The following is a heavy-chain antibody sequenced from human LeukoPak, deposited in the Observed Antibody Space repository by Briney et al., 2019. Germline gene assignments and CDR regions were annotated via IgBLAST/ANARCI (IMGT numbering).Heavy chain of an antibody. CDR3: GRREYGVGFQH. Sequence: SETLSLTCTVSGGSINSRSDYWGWIRQPPGKGLEWIGSIYYSGSTHYNPSLKSRVTISVDTSKNLFSLDLTSVTAPDTAVYYCGRREYGVGFQHWGQGTPVTVSS. CDR1: GGSINSRSDY. CDR2: IYYSGST. D-gene: IGHD2-8*01. V-gene: IGHV4-39*01. J-gene: IGHJ1*01.